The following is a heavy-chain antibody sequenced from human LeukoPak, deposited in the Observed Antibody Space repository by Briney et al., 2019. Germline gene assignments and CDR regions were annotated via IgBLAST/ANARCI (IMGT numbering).Heavy chain of an antibody. V-gene: IGHV4-34*01. CDR2: INHSGST. J-gene: IGHJ4*02. Sequence: SETLSLTCAVYGGSFSGYYWSWIRQPPGKGLEWIGEINHSGSTNYNPSLKSRVTISVDTSKNQFSLKLSSVTAADTAVYYCARGLTDSGSYLDYWGQGILVTVSS. D-gene: IGHD1-26*01. CDR3: ARGLTDSGSYLDY. CDR1: GGSFSGYY.